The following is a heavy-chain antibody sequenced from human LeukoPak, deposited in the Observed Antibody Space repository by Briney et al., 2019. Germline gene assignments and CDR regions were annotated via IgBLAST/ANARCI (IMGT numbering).Heavy chain of an antibody. J-gene: IGHJ4*02. V-gene: IGHV3-7*01. CDR2: IKQDGSEK. CDR1: EFTFSNFW. Sequence: GGSLRLSCAASEFTFSNFWMSWVRQAPGKGLEWVANIKQDGSEKHYVDSVKGRFTISRDNAKNSLYLQMNSLGAEDTAVYYCARELRSVMMVAHGFGDWGQGTLVTVAS. D-gene: IGHD3-10*01. CDR3: ARELRSVMMVAHGFGD.